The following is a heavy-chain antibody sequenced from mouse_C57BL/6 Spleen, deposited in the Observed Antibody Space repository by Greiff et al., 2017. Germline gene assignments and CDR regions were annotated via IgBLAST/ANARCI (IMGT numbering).Heavy chain of an antibody. J-gene: IGHJ3*01. Sequence: EVQLQESGGDLVKPGGSLKLSCAASGFTFSSYGMSWVRQTPDKRLEWVATISSGGSYTYYPDSVKGRFTISRDNAKNTPYLQMSSLKSEDTAMYYCAREDYYGSSSWFAYWGQGTLVTVSA. CDR1: GFTFSSYG. V-gene: IGHV5-6*01. CDR3: AREDYYGSSSWFAY. CDR2: ISSGGSYT. D-gene: IGHD1-1*01.